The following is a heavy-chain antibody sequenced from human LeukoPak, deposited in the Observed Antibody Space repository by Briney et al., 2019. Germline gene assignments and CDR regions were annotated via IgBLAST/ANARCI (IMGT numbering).Heavy chain of an antibody. CDR3: AKVGDSSSWQRIDY. CDR1: GFTFSNYG. J-gene: IGHJ4*02. D-gene: IGHD6-13*01. V-gene: IGHV3-33*06. CDR2: IWYDGGNK. Sequence: GGSLRLSCAASGFTFSNYGMHWVRQAPGKGLEWVAVIWYDGGNKYYADSVKGRFTISRDNSKNTLYLQVNSLRAEDTAVYYCAKVGDSSSWQRIDYWGQGTLVTVSS.